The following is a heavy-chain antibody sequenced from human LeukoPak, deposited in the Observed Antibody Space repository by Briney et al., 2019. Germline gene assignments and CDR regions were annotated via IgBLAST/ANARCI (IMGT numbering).Heavy chain of an antibody. CDR2: ISNNGGTT. V-gene: IGHV3-23*01. J-gene: IGHJ4*02. CDR1: GFTFSSYA. Sequence: GGSLRLSCAASGFTFSSYAMSWVRQAPGKGLEWVSGISNNGGTTNYADSVKGRFTISRDNSQNTVYLQMNSLRVDDTAVYYCAKDYTSGWYFDYWGRGTLVTVSS. D-gene: IGHD6-19*01. CDR3: AKDYTSGWYFDY.